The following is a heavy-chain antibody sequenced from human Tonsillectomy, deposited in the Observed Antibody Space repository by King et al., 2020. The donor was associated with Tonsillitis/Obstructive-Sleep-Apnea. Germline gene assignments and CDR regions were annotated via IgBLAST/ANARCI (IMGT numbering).Heavy chain of an antibody. CDR3: AIEMVTMFGVVRTESVFDY. CDR1: GFTFSSYG. J-gene: IGHJ4*02. D-gene: IGHD3-3*01. CDR2: IWYDGSNK. V-gene: IGHV3-33*01. Sequence: QLVESGGGVVQPGRSLRLSCAASGFTFSSYGMHWVRQAPGKGREWVAVIWYDGSNKYYADSVKGRFTISRDNSKNTLYLQMNSLRAEETAVYYCAIEMVTMFGVVRTESVFDYWRQGTLVSVSS.